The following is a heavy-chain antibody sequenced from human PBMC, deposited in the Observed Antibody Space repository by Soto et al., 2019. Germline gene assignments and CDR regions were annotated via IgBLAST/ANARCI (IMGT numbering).Heavy chain of an antibody. CDR2: INWNGGST. CDR1: GFTFDDYG. V-gene: IGHV3-20*01. D-gene: IGHD4-17*01. Sequence: GGSLRLSCAASGFTFDDYGMSWVRQAPGKGLEWVSGINWNGGSTGYADSVKGRFTISRDNAKNSLYLQMNSLRAEDTALYHCARERSFELMTTVTTRATGYDAFDIWGQGTMVTVSS. J-gene: IGHJ3*02. CDR3: ARERSFELMTTVTTRATGYDAFDI.